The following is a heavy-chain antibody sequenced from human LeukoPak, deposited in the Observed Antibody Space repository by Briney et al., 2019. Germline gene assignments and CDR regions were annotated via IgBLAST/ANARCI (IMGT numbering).Heavy chain of an antibody. V-gene: IGHV3-23*01. J-gene: IGHJ4*02. CDR3: AKHGQLAPSDY. CDR1: GFTFSSYW. CDR2: ISGSGGST. D-gene: IGHD6-13*01. Sequence: GGSLRLSCAASGFTFSSYWMSWVRQAPGKGLEWVSAISGSGGSTYYADSVKGRFTITRDNSKNTLYLQMNSLRAEDTAVYYCAKHGQLAPSDYWGQGTLVTVSS.